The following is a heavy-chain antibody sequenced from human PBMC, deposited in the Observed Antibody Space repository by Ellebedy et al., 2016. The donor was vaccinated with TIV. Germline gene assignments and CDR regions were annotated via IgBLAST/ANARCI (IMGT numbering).Heavy chain of an antibody. Sequence: GGSLRLXCAASGFTFSDYVMHWVRQAPGKGLEWVQGISSDGSIPYYTASLRGRFTISRDNSNNTVYLQMNSLQPEDTAVYYCAKESDAFDIWGQGTLVTVSS. CDR1: GFTFSDYV. J-gene: IGHJ3*02. V-gene: IGHV3-30*18. CDR2: ISSDGSIP. CDR3: AKESDAFDI.